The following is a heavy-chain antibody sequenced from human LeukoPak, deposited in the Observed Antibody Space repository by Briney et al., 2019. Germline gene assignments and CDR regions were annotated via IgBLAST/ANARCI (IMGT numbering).Heavy chain of an antibody. D-gene: IGHD3-10*01. CDR2: LVPEDGET. CDR1: GDTLTEVS. CDR3: AREGDGPSLDA. Sequence: ASVRVSCKVSGDTLTEVSMHGVRQGPGKGREWMGCLVPEDGETIYAQQFQGRVTMTADTSTATAYMKLSRLRSEATAVYYCAREGDGPSLDAWGPGTTVTVSS. V-gene: IGHV1-24*01. J-gene: IGHJ6*02.